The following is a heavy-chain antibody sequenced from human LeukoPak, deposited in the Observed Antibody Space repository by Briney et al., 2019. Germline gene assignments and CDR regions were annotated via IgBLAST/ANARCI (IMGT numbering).Heavy chain of an antibody. CDR3: ARLGYCSSTSCLDY. Sequence: ASVKVSCKASGYTFTSYGISWVRQAPGQGLEWMGWISAYNGNTNYAQKLQGRVTTTTDTSTSTAYMELRSLRSDDTAVYYCARLGYCSSTSCLDYWGQGTLVTVSS. CDR1: GYTFTSYG. D-gene: IGHD2-2*01. CDR2: ISAYNGNT. V-gene: IGHV1-18*01. J-gene: IGHJ4*02.